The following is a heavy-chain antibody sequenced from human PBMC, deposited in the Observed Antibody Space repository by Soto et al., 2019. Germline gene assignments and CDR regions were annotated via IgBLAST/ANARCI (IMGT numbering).Heavy chain of an antibody. D-gene: IGHD3-10*01. J-gene: IGHJ4*02. V-gene: IGHV4-39*01. CDR2: IYYSGST. CDR3: ARHVYGSGSYIPYYFDY. CDR1: GGSISSSSYY. Sequence: QLQLQESGPGLVKPSETLSLTCTVSGGSISSSSYYWGWIRQPPGKGLEWIGSIYYSGSTYYNPSLKSRVTISVDTSKNQFSRKLSSVTAADTAVYYCARHVYGSGSYIPYYFDYWGQGTLVTVSS.